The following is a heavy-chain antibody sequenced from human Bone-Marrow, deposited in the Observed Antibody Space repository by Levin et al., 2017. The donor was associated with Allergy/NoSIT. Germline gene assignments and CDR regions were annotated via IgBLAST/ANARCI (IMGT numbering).Heavy chain of an antibody. V-gene: IGHV3-23*01. CDR1: GFTFSNYA. Sequence: PGGSLRLSCAASGFTFSNYAMNWVRHAPGTGLEWVSSVTGRRGDTYYAVSVKGRFTISRDNSKNTVYLHMSSLREEDTAVYFCAKAALGQCSGATCYAFDSWGQGTLVSVSS. J-gene: IGHJ4*02. D-gene: IGHD2-15*01. CDR3: AKAALGQCSGATCYAFDS. CDR2: VTGRRGDT.